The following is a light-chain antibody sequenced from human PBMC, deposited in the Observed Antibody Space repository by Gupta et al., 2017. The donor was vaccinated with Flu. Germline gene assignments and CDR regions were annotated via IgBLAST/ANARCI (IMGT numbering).Light chain of an antibody. V-gene: IGLV7-46*01. J-gene: IGLJ3*02. CDR3: LLSYKGPLV. Sequence: QTVVTQEPSLTVSPGGTVTLSCGSSTGAVTTRHYAYWFQTKTGQAPMTRRYDTTKKHSCTPARFSGSLLAGKAAMNRSGAQADDESYESCLLSYKGPLVLGGGTKFTVL. CDR1: TGAVTTRHY. CDR2: DTT.